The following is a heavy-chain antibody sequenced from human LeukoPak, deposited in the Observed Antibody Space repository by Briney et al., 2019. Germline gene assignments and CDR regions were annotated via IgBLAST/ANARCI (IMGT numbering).Heavy chain of an antibody. V-gene: IGHV1-69*05. CDR3: ARVRITMVRGVISAYYYYMDV. CDR2: IIPIFGTA. J-gene: IGHJ6*03. Sequence: SVKVSCKASGGTFSSYAISWVRQAPGQGLEWMGGIIPIFGTANYAQKFRGRVTITTDESTSTAYMELSSLRSEDTAVYYCARVRITMVRGVISAYYYYMDVWGKGTTVTVSS. CDR1: GGTFSSYA. D-gene: IGHD3-10*01.